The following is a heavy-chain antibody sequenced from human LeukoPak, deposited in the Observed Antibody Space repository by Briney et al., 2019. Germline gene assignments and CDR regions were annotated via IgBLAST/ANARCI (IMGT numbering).Heavy chain of an antibody. J-gene: IGHJ4*02. CDR1: GFTVSSSF. CDR2: IYGGGST. CDR3: ARDGGFSRSYY. D-gene: IGHD1-26*01. V-gene: IGHV3-66*01. Sequence: AGGSLRLSCAASGFTVSSSFMSWVRQAPGKGLEWVSVIYGGGSTYYAGSLKGRLTISTDNSNNSPSLQMTSLRAEATAVYYCARDGGFSRSYYWGQGTLATASS.